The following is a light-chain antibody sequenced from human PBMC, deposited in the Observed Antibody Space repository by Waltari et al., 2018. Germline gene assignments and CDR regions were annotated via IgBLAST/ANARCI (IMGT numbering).Light chain of an antibody. CDR1: GSHIGAGYD. CDR2: GTS. J-gene: IGLJ3*02. CDR3: QSYDTSLSVV. V-gene: IGLV1-40*01. Sequence: QSVLTQPPSVSGAPGQRVTISCTGSGSHIGAGYDVHWYQQLPRAAPKPLIYGTSSRPLGVPDRFFGSTSGTSASLAITGLQAEDEAVYYCQSYDTSLSVVFGGGTKLTVL.